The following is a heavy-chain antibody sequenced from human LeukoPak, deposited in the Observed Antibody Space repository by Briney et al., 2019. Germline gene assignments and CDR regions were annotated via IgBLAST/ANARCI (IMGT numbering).Heavy chain of an antibody. Sequence: SGPTLVNATQTLPLTCTVTGFSIATNGVSVCWIRQAPGKALAWLATLFSDWNSRYNSSLRSRLTITSDNSKNHVALTMTNMDPVDTATYFCAHSVRRPSCSGGNCYYFDYWGQGTLVTVSS. CDR3: AHSVRRPSCSGGNCYYFDY. CDR2: LFSDWNS. V-gene: IGHV2-5*02. D-gene: IGHD2-15*01. J-gene: IGHJ4*02. CDR1: GFSIATNGVS.